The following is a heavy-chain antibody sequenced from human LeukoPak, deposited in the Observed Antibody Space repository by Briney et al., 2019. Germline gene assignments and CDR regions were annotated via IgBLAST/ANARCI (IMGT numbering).Heavy chain of an antibody. D-gene: IGHD6-13*01. J-gene: IGHJ4*02. Sequence: GGSLRLSCAASGFTFSSYAMSWVRQAPGKGLEWVSYISSSSSTIYYADSVKGRFTISRDNAKNSLYLQMNSLRAEDTAVYYCARGAKGSFDGWGQGTLVTVSS. CDR1: GFTFSSYA. V-gene: IGHV3-48*01. CDR2: ISSSSSTI. CDR3: ARGAKGSFDG.